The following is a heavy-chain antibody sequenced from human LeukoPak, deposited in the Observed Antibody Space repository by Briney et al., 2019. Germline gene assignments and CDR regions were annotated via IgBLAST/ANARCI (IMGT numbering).Heavy chain of an antibody. Sequence: PSGTLSLTCAVSGGSISSSNWWSWVRQPPGKGLEWIGEIYHSGSTNYNPSLKSRVTISVDTSKNQFSLKLSSVTAADTAVYYCARQVKGYSSWWNRYYYYYYMDVWGKGTTVTISS. CDR2: IYHSGST. CDR1: GGSISSSNW. D-gene: IGHD6-13*01. V-gene: IGHV4-4*02. CDR3: ARQVKGYSSWWNRYYYYYYMDV. J-gene: IGHJ6*03.